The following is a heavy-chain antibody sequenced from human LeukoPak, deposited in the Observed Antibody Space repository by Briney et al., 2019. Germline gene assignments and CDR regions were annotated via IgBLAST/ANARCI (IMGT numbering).Heavy chain of an antibody. CDR3: ARVNLDYYDSSGYGFDY. CDR1: GFTFSSYA. J-gene: IGHJ4*02. D-gene: IGHD3-22*01. Sequence: GSLRLSCAASGFTFSSYAMHWVRQAPGKGLEWVAVISYDGSNKYYADSVKGRFTISRDNSKNTLYLQMNSLRAEDTAVYYCARVNLDYYDSSGYGFDYWGQGTLVTVSS. V-gene: IGHV3-30*04. CDR2: ISYDGSNK.